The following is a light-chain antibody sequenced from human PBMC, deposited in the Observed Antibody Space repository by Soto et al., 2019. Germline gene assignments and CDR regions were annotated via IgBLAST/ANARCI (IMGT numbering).Light chain of an antibody. V-gene: IGLV1-47*01. CDR3: AAWDDSLSVLV. CDR1: SSNIGSNY. Sequence: VVTQPPSASGTPGQRVTISCSGSSSNIGSNYVYWYQQLPGTAPKLLIYRNNQRPSGVPDRFSGSKSGTSASLAISGLRSEDEADYYCAAWDDSLSVLVFGGGTKLTVL. J-gene: IGLJ2*01. CDR2: RNN.